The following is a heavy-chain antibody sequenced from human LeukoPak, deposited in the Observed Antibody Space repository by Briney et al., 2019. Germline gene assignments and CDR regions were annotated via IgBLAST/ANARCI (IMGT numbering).Heavy chain of an antibody. V-gene: IGHV4-39*01. Sequence: SETLSLTCTVSGGSINSYYWTWIRQPPGKGLEWIGSIYYSGSTYYNPSLKSRVTISVDTSKNQFSLKLSSVTAADTAVYYCARHSTGAEMAPGEFDYWGQGTLVTVSS. D-gene: IGHD5-24*01. CDR1: GGSINSYY. CDR2: IYYSGST. CDR3: ARHSTGAEMAPGEFDY. J-gene: IGHJ4*02.